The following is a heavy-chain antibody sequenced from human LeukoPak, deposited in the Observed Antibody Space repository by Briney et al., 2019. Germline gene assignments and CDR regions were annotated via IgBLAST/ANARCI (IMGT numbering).Heavy chain of an antibody. Sequence: GASVKVSCKASGGTFSSYAISWVRQAPGQGLEWMGGIIPIFGTANYAQKFQGRVTITADESTSTAYMELNSLRSEDTAVYYCARGGTTEWLLYPGDAFDIWGQGTMVTVSS. V-gene: IGHV1-69*13. CDR2: IIPIFGTA. J-gene: IGHJ3*02. CDR1: GGTFSSYA. D-gene: IGHD3-3*01. CDR3: ARGGTTEWLLYPGDAFDI.